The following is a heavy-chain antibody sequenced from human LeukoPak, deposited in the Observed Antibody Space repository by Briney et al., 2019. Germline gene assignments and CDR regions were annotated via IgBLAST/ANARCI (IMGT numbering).Heavy chain of an antibody. J-gene: IGHJ4*02. CDR2: ISSSSSFT. CDR1: GFTFSTYI. Sequence: GGSLRLSCAASGFTFSTYIINWVRQAPGKGLEWVSSISSSSSFTYYADSVKGRFTISRDNAKNSLYLQMNSLRAEDTAVYYCARKDYGDYVIDYWGQGTLVTVSS. V-gene: IGHV3-21*01. CDR3: ARKDYGDYVIDY. D-gene: IGHD4-17*01.